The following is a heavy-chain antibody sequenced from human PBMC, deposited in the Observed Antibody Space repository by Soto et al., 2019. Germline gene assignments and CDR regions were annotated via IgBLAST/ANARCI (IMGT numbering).Heavy chain of an antibody. CDR1: GDSISSGNKY. CDR3: ARVPSPFDYYYAMDV. V-gene: IGHV4-30-4*01. CDR2: FYSSGST. D-gene: IGHD3-16*01. Sequence: SETLSLTCTVSGDSISSGNKYWSWIRQPPGKGLEWIGYFYSSGSTYYNPSLKSRLSISLHTSDNQFSLKFDSVTDADSAVYYCARVPSPFDYYYAMDVWGHGTTVTVSS. J-gene: IGHJ6*02.